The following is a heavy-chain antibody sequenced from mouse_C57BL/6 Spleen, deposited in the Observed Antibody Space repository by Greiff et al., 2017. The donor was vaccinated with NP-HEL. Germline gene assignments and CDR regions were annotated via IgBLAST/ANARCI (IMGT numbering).Heavy chain of an antibody. V-gene: IGHV1-64*01. CDR2: IHPTSGST. J-gene: IGHJ3*01. CDR3: ARYWGGEFAY. Sequence: VQLQQSGAELVKPGASVKLSCKASGYTFTSYWMHWVKQRPGQGLEWIGMIHPTSGSTNYNEKFKSKATLTVDKSSSTAYMQLSSLTSEDSAVYYCARYWGGEFAYWGQGTLVTVSA. CDR1: GYTFTSYW. D-gene: IGHD4-1*01.